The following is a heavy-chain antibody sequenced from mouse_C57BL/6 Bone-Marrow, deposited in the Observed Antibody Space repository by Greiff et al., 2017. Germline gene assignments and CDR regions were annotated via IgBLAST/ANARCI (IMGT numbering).Heavy chain of an antibody. CDR1: GYTFTSYG. D-gene: IGHD2-5*01. CDR3: ARRAGVYYSNSY. CDR2: IYPRSGNT. J-gene: IGHJ2*01. V-gene: IGHV1-81*01. Sequence: QVQLKQSGAELARPGASVKLSCKASGYTFTSYGISWVKQRTGQGLEWIGEIYPRSGNTYYNEKFKGKATLTADKSSSTAYMELRSLTSEDSAVYFCARRAGVYYSNSYWGQGTTLTVSS.